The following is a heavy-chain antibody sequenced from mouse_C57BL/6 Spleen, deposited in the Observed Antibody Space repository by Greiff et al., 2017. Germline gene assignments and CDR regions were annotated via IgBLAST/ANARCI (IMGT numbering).Heavy chain of an antibody. D-gene: IGHD1-1*01. J-gene: IGHJ2*01. CDR1: GYTFTDHT. CDR2: IYPRDGST. CDR3: ASGGSSWDYFDY. V-gene: IGHV1-78*01. Sequence: VQLQQSDAELVKPGASVKISCKVSGYTFTDHTIHWMKQRPEPGLEWIGYIYPRDGSTKYNEKFKGKATLTADKSSTTAYMQLNSLTSEDSAVYFSASGGSSWDYFDYWGQGTTLTVSS.